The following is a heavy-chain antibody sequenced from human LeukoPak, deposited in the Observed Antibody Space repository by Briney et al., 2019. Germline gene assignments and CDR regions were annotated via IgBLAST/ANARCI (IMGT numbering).Heavy chain of an antibody. CDR2: IIPIFGTA. V-gene: IGHV1-69*13. J-gene: IGHJ4*02. CDR3: ATRYYYDSSGYPGRDY. D-gene: IGHD3-22*01. Sequence: SVKVSCKASGGTFSSYAISWVRQAPGQGLEWMGGIIPIFGTANYAQKFQGRVTITADGSTSTAYMELSSLRSEDTAVYYCATRYYYDSSGYPGRDYWGQGTLVTVSS. CDR1: GGTFSSYA.